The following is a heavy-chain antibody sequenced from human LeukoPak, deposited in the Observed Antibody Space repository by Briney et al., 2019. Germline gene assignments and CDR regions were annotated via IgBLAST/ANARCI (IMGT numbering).Heavy chain of an antibody. D-gene: IGHD6-19*01. J-gene: IGHJ4*02. V-gene: IGHV3-48*04. CDR1: GLTFSSYS. CDR3: ATLAVAGTSGDY. Sequence: GGSLRLSCAASGLTFSSYSMNWVRQAPGKGLEWVSYISSISSSSTYYADSVKGRFTISRDNAKNSLYLQMNSLRAEDTAVYYCATLAVAGTSGDYWGQGTLVTVSS. CDR2: ISSISSSST.